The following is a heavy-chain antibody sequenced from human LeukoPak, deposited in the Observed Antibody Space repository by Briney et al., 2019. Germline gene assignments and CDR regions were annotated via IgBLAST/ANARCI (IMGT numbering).Heavy chain of an antibody. CDR3: VRRNYVAFDI. CDR1: GFILSDQY. Sequence: GGSLRLSCAVSGFILSDQYMDWVRQAPGKGLEWVGRTQNKANSYTMDYAASVRGRFTISRDDSKNSLSLQMNSLKTEDTAVYYCVRRNYVAFDIWGQGTMVIVSS. J-gene: IGHJ3*02. V-gene: IGHV3-72*01. D-gene: IGHD1-7*01. CDR2: TQNKANSYTM.